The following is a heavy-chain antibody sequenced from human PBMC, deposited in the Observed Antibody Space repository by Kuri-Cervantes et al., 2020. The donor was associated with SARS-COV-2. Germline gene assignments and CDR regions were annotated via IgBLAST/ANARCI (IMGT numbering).Heavy chain of an antibody. J-gene: IGHJ4*02. CDR3: VRDGDHWNFDY. CDR2: INPDGSYT. V-gene: IGHV3-74*01. D-gene: IGHD1-1*01. Sequence: GESLKISCAASGFTFSSYDMHWVRQAPGKGLVWVSRINPDGSYTNNADSVKGRFTLSRDNAKNMLFLQMNSLGAEDTAVYYCVRDGDHWNFDYWGQGTRVTVSS. CDR1: GFTFSSYD.